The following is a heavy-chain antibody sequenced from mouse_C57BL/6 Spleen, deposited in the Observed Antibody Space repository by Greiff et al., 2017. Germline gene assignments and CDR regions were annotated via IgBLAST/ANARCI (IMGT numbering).Heavy chain of an antibody. Sequence: EVKLMESGPGLVKPSQSLSLTCSVTGYSITSGYYWNWIRQFPGNKLEWMGYISYDGSNNYNPSLKNRISITRDTSKNQFFLKLNSVTTEDTATYYCARGYGYDGILDYWGQGTTLTVSS. D-gene: IGHD2-2*01. CDR2: ISYDGSN. J-gene: IGHJ2*01. CDR3: ARGYGYDGILDY. CDR1: GYSITSGYY. V-gene: IGHV3-6*01.